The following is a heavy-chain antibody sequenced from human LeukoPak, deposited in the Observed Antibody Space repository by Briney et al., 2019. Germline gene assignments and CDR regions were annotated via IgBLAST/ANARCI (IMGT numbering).Heavy chain of an antibody. D-gene: IGHD3-3*01. CDR3: ARSRTIFGVVINWFDP. CDR2: ISAYNGNT. V-gene: IGHV1-18*01. Sequence: ASVKVSCKASGYTFTSYGISWVRQAPGQGLEWMGWISAYNGNTNYAQKLQGRVTTTTDTSTSTAYMELRSLRSDDTAVYYCARSRTIFGVVINWFDPWGQGTLVTVSS. CDR1: GYTFTSYG. J-gene: IGHJ5*02.